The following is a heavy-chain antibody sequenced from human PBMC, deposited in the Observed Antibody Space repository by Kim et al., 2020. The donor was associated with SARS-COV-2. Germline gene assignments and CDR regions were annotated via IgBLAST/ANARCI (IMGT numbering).Heavy chain of an antibody. D-gene: IGHD2-15*01. Sequence: GGSLRLSCAASGFTFSSYSMNWVRQAPGKGLEWVSYISSSSSTIYYADSVKGRFTISRDNAKNSLYLQMNSLRDEDTAVYYCARDRLGWITPGAFDIWGQGTMVTVSS. CDR3: ARDRLGWITPGAFDI. CDR1: GFTFSSYS. CDR2: ISSSSSTI. V-gene: IGHV3-48*02. J-gene: IGHJ3*02.